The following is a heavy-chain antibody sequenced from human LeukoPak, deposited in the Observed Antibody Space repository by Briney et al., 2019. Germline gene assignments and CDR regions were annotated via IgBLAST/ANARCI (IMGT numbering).Heavy chain of an antibody. J-gene: IGHJ5*02. Sequence: PSETLSLTCTVSGGSISSYYWSWIRQPAGKGLEWIGEINHSGSTNYNPSLKSRVTISVDTSKNQFSLKLSSVTAADTAVYYCARKRVGWLLGAERTAKNWFDPWGQGTLVTVSS. D-gene: IGHD3-22*01. CDR1: GGSISSYY. CDR3: ARKRVGWLLGAERTAKNWFDP. V-gene: IGHV4-34*01. CDR2: INHSGST.